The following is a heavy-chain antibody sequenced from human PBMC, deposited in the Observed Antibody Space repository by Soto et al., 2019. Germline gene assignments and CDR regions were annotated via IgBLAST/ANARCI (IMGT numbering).Heavy chain of an antibody. Sequence: GGSLRLSCAASGVTFTSFGMSWVRQAPGKGLEWVSGMSGSGENIDYADSVGGRFTISRDNSKNTLFLQMNSLRAEDTAVYYCATVGSSGWLAHLDSWGQGTLVTVSS. CDR1: GVTFTSFG. J-gene: IGHJ4*02. CDR3: ATVGSSGWLAHLDS. CDR2: MSGSGENI. V-gene: IGHV3-23*01. D-gene: IGHD6-19*01.